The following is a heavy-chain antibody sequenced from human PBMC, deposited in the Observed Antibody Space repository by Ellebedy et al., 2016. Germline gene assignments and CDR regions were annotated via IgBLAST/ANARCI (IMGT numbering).Heavy chain of an antibody. CDR2: INPSGGST. Sequence: ASVKVSXXASGYTFTSYYMHWVRQAPGQGLEWMGIINPSGGSTSYAQKFQGRVTMTRDTSTSTVYMELSSLRSEDTAVYYCASAYCSSTSCFAFDYWGQGTLVTVSS. CDR1: GYTFTSYY. V-gene: IGHV1-46*03. D-gene: IGHD2-2*01. J-gene: IGHJ4*02. CDR3: ASAYCSSTSCFAFDY.